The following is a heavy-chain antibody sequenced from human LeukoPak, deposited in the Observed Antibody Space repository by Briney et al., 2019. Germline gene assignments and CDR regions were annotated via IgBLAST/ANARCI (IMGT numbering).Heavy chain of an antibody. CDR3: ARDPTSDWLLRVREWFDP. J-gene: IGHJ5*02. CDR2: ISSSSSTI. V-gene: IGHV3-48*02. Sequence: PGGSLRLSCAASGFTFSSYSMNWVRQAPGKGLEWVSYISSSSSTIYYADSVKGRFTISRDNAKNSLYLQMNSLRDEDTAVYYCARDPTSDWLLRVREWFDPWGQGTLVTVSS. D-gene: IGHD3/OR15-3a*01. CDR1: GFTFSSYS.